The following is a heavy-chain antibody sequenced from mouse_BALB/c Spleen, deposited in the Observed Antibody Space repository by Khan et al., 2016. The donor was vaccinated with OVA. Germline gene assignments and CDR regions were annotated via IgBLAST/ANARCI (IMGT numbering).Heavy chain of an antibody. Sequence: QVRLQQSGPGLVAPSQSLSITCTVSGFSLTDYAVSWIRQPPEKGLEWLGVIWAGGSKSYNSVLKSRLSISTDNSTSHVFLQLNSLQTDDTAMYYCGKGPPYYGMDYWGQGTSVTVSS. CDR2: IWAGGSK. CDR3: GKGPPYYGMDY. V-gene: IGHV2-6-5*01. CDR1: GFSLTDYA. J-gene: IGHJ4*01.